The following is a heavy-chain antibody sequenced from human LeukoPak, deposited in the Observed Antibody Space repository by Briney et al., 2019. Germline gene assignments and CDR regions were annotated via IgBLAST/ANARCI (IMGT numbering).Heavy chain of an antibody. CDR3: ARGGNYWPQWWFDP. CDR2: IYYSGST. D-gene: IGHD1-26*01. J-gene: IGHJ5*02. Sequence: AETLSLTCTVSGGSISSYYWSWIRQPPGKGLEWIGYIYYSGSTNYNPSLKSRVTISVDTSKNQFSLKLNSVTPADTAVYYCARGGNYWPQWWFDPWGRGTLVSVSS. CDR1: GGSISSYY. V-gene: IGHV4-59*01.